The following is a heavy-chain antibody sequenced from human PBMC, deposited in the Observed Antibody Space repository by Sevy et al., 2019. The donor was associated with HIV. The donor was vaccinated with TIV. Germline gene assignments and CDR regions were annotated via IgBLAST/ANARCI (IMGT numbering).Heavy chain of an antibody. V-gene: IGHV3-23*01. D-gene: IGHD6-13*01. CDR3: AKPYLFGGSSWYPNWFDP. CDR1: GFTFSSYA. J-gene: IGHJ5*02. Sequence: GGSLRLSCAASGFTFSSYAMSWVRQAPGKGLEWVSAISGSGGSTYYADSVKGRFTISRDNSKNTLYLQMNSLRAEDTAVYYCAKPYLFGGSSWYPNWFDPWGQRTLVTVSS. CDR2: ISGSGGST.